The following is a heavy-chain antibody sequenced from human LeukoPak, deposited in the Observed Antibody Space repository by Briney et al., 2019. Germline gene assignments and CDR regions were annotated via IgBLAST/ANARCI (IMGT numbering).Heavy chain of an antibody. CDR2: ISAYNGNT. Sequence: GASVKVSCKASGYTFTSYDINWVRQPPGQGLEWMGWISAYNGNTNYAQKLQGRVTMTTDTSTSTAYMELRSLRSDDTAVYYFARDVRRSGYCSGGSCYSRLGYWGQGTLVTVSS. V-gene: IGHV1-18*01. CDR3: ARDVRRSGYCSGGSCYSRLGY. D-gene: IGHD2-15*01. J-gene: IGHJ4*02. CDR1: GYTFTSYD.